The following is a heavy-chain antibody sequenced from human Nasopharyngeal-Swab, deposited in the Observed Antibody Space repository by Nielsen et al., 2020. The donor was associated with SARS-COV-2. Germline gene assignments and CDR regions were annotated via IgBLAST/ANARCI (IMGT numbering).Heavy chain of an antibody. V-gene: IGHV1-69*13. CDR3: ARDSFGSGGTSPEDDY. D-gene: IGHD2-15*01. Sequence: SVKVSCKASGGTFSSYAISWVRQDPGQGLEWMGGIIPIFGTANYAQKFQGRVTITADESTSTAYMELSSLRSEDTAVYYCARDSFGSGGTSPEDDYWGQGTLVTVSS. J-gene: IGHJ4*02. CDR2: IIPIFGTA. CDR1: GGTFSSYA.